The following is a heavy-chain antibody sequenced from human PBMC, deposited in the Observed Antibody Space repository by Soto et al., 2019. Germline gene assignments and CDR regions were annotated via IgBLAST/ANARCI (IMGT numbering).Heavy chain of an antibody. CDR3: ARDAAAGLNDY. CDR1: GYTFTSYG. CDR2: ISAYNGNT. Sequence: QVQLVQSGAEVKKPGASVKVSCKASGYTFTSYGISWVRQAPGQGLEWMGWISAYNGNTKYVQKYQGRVTMTTDTSTSRAYMELRSLRADDTAAYYCARDAAAGLNDYWGQGTLVTVSS. J-gene: IGHJ4*02. V-gene: IGHV1-18*01. D-gene: IGHD6-13*01.